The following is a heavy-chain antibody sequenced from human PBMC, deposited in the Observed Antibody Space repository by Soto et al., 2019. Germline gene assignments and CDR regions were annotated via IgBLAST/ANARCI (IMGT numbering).Heavy chain of an antibody. V-gene: IGHV3-23*01. Sequence: TGGSLRLSCAASGFTFSRSAISWVRQAPGKGLEWVSTISGSGGTTLYADSVKGRFTMSRDNYKNTLYVQMNRLRAEDTDVYYCAMGLAAAGPFDYWGQGTLVTVSS. CDR1: GFTFSRSA. J-gene: IGHJ4*02. CDR3: AMGLAAAGPFDY. CDR2: ISGSGGTT. D-gene: IGHD6-13*01.